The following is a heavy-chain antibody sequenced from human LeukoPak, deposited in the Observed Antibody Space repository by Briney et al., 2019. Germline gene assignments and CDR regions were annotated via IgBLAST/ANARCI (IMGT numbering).Heavy chain of an antibody. CDR1: GFTFDDYA. Sequence: PRGSLRLSCVASGFTFDDYAMHWVRQAPGKGLEWVAGISWNSGSIGYADSVKGRFTISRDNAKNSLYLQMNSLRAEDTALYYCAKDLGYSYGSSASDYWGQGTLVTVSS. CDR3: AKDLGYSYGSSASDY. CDR2: ISWNSGSI. V-gene: IGHV3-9*01. J-gene: IGHJ4*02. D-gene: IGHD5-18*01.